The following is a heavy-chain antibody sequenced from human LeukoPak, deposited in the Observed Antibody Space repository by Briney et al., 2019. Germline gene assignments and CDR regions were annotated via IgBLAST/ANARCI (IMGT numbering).Heavy chain of an antibody. D-gene: IGHD3-3*01. CDR3: ARGPTPHYDFWSGYPLQYNYYFDY. CDR2: ISAYNGNT. V-gene: IGHV1-18*01. J-gene: IGHJ4*02. Sequence: ASVKVSCKASGYTFTSYGISWVRQAPGQGLEWMGWISAYNGNTNYAQKLQGRVTMTTDTSTSTAYMELRSLRSDDTAVHYCARGPTPHYDFWSGYPLQYNYYFDYWGQGTLVTVSS. CDR1: GYTFTSYG.